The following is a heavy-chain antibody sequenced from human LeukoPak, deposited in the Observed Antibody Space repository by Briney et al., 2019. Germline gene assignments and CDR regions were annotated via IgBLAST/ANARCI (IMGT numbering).Heavy chain of an antibody. CDR1: GGSISGYY. J-gene: IGHJ4*02. V-gene: IGHV4-34*01. CDR3: ARNTRWLQLGYLDY. Sequence: PSETLSLTCTVSGGSISGYYWSWIRQPPGKGLEWIGEINHSGSTNYNPSLKSRVTISVDTSKNQFSLKLSSVTAADTAVYYCARNTRWLQLGYLDYWGQGTLVTVSS. D-gene: IGHD5-24*01. CDR2: INHSGST.